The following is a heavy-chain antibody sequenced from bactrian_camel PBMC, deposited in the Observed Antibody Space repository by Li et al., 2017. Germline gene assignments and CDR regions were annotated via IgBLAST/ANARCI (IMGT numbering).Heavy chain of an antibody. D-gene: IGHD8*01. CDR2: IDSDGLA. CDR1: GYTYSSYC. Sequence: HVQLVESGGGSVQAGGSLRLSCAASGYTYSSYCMGWFRQAPGKEREGVAVIDSDGLAKYADSVKGRFTISQDNAKNTLYLQMNNLQAEDTAMYFCAADVANTALGRGGRWARLRDVDWNYWGQGTQVT. V-gene: IGHV3S53*01. CDR3: AADVANTALGRGGRWARLRDVDWNY. J-gene: IGHJ4*01.